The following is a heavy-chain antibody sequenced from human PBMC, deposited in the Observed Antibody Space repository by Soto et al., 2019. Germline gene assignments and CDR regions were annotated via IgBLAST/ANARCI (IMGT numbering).Heavy chain of an antibody. CDR2: ITSSSSYI. J-gene: IGHJ4*02. CDR3: AGAGRNYYFPD. D-gene: IGHD1-26*01. CDR1: GFIFSIYS. V-gene: IGHV3-21*01. Sequence: GGSLRLSCAASGFIFSIYSMNWVRQAPGKGLEWVSSITSSSSYIYYADSVKGRFTISRDNAKNSLFLQMNSLRAEDTAVYYCAGAGRNYYFPDWGQGTLVTVSS.